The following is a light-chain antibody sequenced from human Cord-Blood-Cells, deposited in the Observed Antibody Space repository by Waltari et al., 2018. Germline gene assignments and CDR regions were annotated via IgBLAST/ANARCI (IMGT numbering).Light chain of an antibody. J-gene: IGKJ5*01. CDR2: DAS. CDR3: QQYNNWHPIT. CDR1: QSVSSN. V-gene: IGKV3-15*01. Sequence: EIVMTQSPATLSVFPGERATLSCRASQSVSSNLAWYHQKPGQAPRLLSYDASTSANGIPARFSGSGSGTEFTLTISSLQSKDFAVIHCQQYNNWHPITFGQGTRLEIK.